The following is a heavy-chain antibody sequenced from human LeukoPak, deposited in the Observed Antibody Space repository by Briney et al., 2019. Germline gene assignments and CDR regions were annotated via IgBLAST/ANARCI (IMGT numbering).Heavy chain of an antibody. CDR3: PKEEWLRRDYYGMDV. CDR2: ISGNGSST. CDR1: GFTFSSYA. J-gene: IGHJ6*02. D-gene: IGHD5-12*01. V-gene: IGHV3-23*01. Sequence: GGSLRLSCAASGFTFSSYAMSWVRQAPGKGLEWVSTISGNGSSTYYADSVKGRFTISRDNSKNTLYLQMNSLRAEDTAVYYCPKEEWLRRDYYGMDVWGQGTTVTVSS.